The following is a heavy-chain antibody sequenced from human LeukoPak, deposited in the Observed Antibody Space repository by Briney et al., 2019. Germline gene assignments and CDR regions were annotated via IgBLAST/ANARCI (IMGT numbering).Heavy chain of an antibody. J-gene: IGHJ4*02. D-gene: IGHD6-19*01. V-gene: IGHV3-23*01. Sequence: GGSLRLSCAASGFTFSTYAMSWARQAPGKGLEWVSAISGSGVSTYYADSVKGRFTISRDNSKNTLYLQMNSPRAEDTAVYYCAKEEQWLPGDYWGQGTLVTVSS. CDR3: AKEEQWLPGDY. CDR1: GFTFSTYA. CDR2: ISGSGVST.